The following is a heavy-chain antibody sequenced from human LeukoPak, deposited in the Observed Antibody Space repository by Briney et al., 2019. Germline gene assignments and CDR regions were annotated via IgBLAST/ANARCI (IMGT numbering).Heavy chain of an antibody. V-gene: IGHV3-30*04. J-gene: IGHJ4*02. CDR3: ARDGTRYSSGWSPDFDY. D-gene: IGHD6-19*01. Sequence: GGSLRLSCAASGFTFSSYAMHWVRQAPGKGLEWVAVISYDGSNKYYADSEKGRFTISGDNSKNTLYLQMNSLRAEDTAVYYCARDGTRYSSGWSPDFDYWGQGTLVTVSS. CDR1: GFTFSSYA. CDR2: ISYDGSNK.